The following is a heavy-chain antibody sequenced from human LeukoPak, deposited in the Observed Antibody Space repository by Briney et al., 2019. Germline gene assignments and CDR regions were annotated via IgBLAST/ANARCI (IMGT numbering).Heavy chain of an antibody. V-gene: IGHV3-53*01. D-gene: IGHD2-15*01. CDR2: IYAGGAT. CDR3: ARLRGCSSSSCYLGT. Sequence: GGSLRHSCAASGFTVSSNYMTWVRQAPGKGLEWVSVIYAGGATYYGDSVKGRFSISRDNSKNMVYLETNSLRAEDTAVYYCARLRGCSSSSCYLGTWGHGTLVTVSS. J-gene: IGHJ5*01. CDR1: GFTVSSNY.